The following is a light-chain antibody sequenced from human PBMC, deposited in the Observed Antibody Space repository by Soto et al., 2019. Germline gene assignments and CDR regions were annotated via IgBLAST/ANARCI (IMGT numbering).Light chain of an antibody. Sequence: QSVLTQPRSASGSPGQSVTISCTGTKNDVGFYDFVSWYQHHPGKAPRLIIYEVVQRPSGVPDRFSGSKSGNTASLTVSGLQAADEADYFCKSYAGSNTYVFGSGTKVTVL. CDR3: KSYAGSNTYV. CDR1: KNDVGFYDF. V-gene: IGLV2-8*01. CDR2: EVV. J-gene: IGLJ1*01.